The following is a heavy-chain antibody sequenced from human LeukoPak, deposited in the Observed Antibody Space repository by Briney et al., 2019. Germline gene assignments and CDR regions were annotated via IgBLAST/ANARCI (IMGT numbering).Heavy chain of an antibody. V-gene: IGHV3-74*01. CDR1: GFTFSSYW. CDR2: INSDGSST. D-gene: IGHD6-19*01. J-gene: IGHJ4*02. Sequence: HPGGSLRLXCAASGFTFSSYWMHWVRRAPGKGLVWVSRINSDGSSTSYADSVKGRFTISRDNAKNTLYLQMNSLRAEDTAVFYCARAMYTSGWSIDYWGQGTLVTVSS. CDR3: ARAMYTSGWSIDY.